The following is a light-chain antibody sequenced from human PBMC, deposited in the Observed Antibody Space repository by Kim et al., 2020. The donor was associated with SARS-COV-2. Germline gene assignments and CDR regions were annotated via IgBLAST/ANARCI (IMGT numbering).Light chain of an antibody. CDR3: QQYGRSTRT. CDR1: QSVSSSY. V-gene: IGKV3-20*01. Sequence: SPGERATPSCRASQSVSSSYLAWYQQKPGQAPRLLIYDTSSRATGIPDRFSGSGSGTDFTLTISRLEPEDFAVYYCQQYGRSTRTFGQGTKVDIK. CDR2: DTS. J-gene: IGKJ1*01.